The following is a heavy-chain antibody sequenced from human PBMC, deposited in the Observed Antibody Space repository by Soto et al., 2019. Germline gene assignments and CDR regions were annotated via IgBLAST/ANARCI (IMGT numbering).Heavy chain of an antibody. V-gene: IGHV4-59*01. D-gene: IGHD4-4*01. CDR2: ICYNDIT. Sequence: PSETLSLTCTVSGASIDDDCWTWIRQSPGKGLEWIGNICYNDITKYSPPLQSRVNITRDVSKNQFSLSLTPVTAPDTAVYYCARAPTSNLVCYXWGQGTRVTVS. CDR3: ARAPTSNLVCYX. CDR1: GASIDDDC. J-gene: IGHJ3*01.